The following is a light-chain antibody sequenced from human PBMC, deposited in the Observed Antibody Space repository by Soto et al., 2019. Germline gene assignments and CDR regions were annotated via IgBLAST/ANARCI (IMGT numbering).Light chain of an antibody. J-gene: IGKJ1*01. CDR1: QIIFFSSTNKND. CDR2: WAS. CDR3: QQFYDSPPT. V-gene: IGKV4-1*01. Sequence: DIVMTQSPDSLAVSLGERATINCKSSQIIFFSSTNKNDLAWYQQRPGQPPKVIISWASIREVGVPDRFSGSGSGTDFTLTISSLQAEDVAVYYCQQFYDSPPTFGQGTKVEIK.